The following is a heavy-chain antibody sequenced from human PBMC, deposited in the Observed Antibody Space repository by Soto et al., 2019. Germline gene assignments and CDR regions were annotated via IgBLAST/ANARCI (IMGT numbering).Heavy chain of an antibody. D-gene: IGHD3-22*01. CDR2: INAGNGNT. CDR3: SRSSGYYLIDNC. V-gene: IGHV1-3*05. CDR1: GYTFTSYA. Sequence: QVQLVQSGAEEKKPGASVKVSCKASGYTFTSYAMHWVRQAPGQRLEWMGWINAGNGNTKYSQKFQGRVTITRDTSASTVSMEPSSLRSEDTTVYYCSRSSGYYLIDNCWVQGTLGTVSS. J-gene: IGHJ4*02.